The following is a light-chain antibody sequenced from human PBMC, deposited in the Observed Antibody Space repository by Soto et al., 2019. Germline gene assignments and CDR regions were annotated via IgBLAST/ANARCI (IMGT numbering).Light chain of an antibody. CDR2: EVS. J-gene: IGLJ1*01. V-gene: IGLV2-18*02. CDR3: SSFTSSSTYV. Sequence: GTSSDVGSYNRVAWYQQPPGTAPKLMIYEVSNRPSGVPDRFSGYKSGNTASLTISGLQAEDEADYYCSSFTSSSTYVFGTGTKVTVL. CDR1: SSDVGSYNR.